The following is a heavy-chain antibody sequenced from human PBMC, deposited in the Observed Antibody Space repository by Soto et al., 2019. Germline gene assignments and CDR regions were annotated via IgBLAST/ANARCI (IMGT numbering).Heavy chain of an antibody. V-gene: IGHV3-33*01. J-gene: IGHJ6*02. CDR1: GFTFSSYV. CDR2: IWYDGSNK. Sequence: GGSRRLSWAASGFTFSSYVMHWVRQAPGKGLEWVAVIWYDGSNKYYADSVKGRFTISRDNSKNTLYLQMNSLRAEDTAVYYCARATDSSPNYYYGMDVWGQGTTVTVSS. D-gene: IGHD6-13*01. CDR3: ARATDSSPNYYYGMDV.